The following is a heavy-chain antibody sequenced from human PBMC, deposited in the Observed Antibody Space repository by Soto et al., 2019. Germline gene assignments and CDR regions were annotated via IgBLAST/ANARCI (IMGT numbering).Heavy chain of an antibody. V-gene: IGHV2-5*02. CDR2: IYWDDDK. D-gene: IGHD1-20*01. Sequence: SGPTLVNPTQTLTLTCTFSGFSLSTSGVGVGWIRQPPGKALEWLALIYWDDDKRYSPSLKSRLTITKDTSKNQVVLTITNMDPVDTATYYCAHILSAVTGTWFDPWGQGTLVTVSS. CDR3: AHILSAVTGTWFDP. CDR1: GFSLSTSGVG. J-gene: IGHJ5*02.